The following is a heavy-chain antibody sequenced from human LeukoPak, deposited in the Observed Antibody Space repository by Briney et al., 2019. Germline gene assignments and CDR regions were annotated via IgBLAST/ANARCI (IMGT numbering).Heavy chain of an antibody. CDR3: ASLGYCSSTSCYDDY. CDR1: GFTFSSYW. CDR2: INSDGSST. J-gene: IGHJ4*02. V-gene: IGHV3-74*01. D-gene: IGHD2-2*01. Sequence: GGSLRLSCAASGFTFSSYWMHWVRQAPGKGLVWVSRINSDGSSTSYADSVKGRFTISRDTAKNTLYLQMNSLRAEDTAVYYCASLGYCSSTSCYDDYWGQGTLVTVSS.